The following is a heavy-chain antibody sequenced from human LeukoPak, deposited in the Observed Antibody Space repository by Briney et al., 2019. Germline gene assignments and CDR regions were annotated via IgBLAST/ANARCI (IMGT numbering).Heavy chain of an antibody. CDR3: ARDLNL. J-gene: IGHJ6*02. D-gene: IGHD1-14*01. V-gene: IGHV4-4*07. Sequence: WGXXRQPAGKGLEWIGRIYNSGTTSNPSLKSRVTMSVDMSKNQFSLKLGSVTAADTAVYYCARDLNLWGQGTTVTVSS. CDR2: IYNSGT.